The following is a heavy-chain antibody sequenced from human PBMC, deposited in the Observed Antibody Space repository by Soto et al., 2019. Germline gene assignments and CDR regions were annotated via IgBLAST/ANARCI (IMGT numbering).Heavy chain of an antibody. D-gene: IGHD3-10*01. CDR3: ARDRDHAFDI. J-gene: IGHJ3*02. Sequence: QVQLVESGGGVVQPGRSLRLSCAASGFTFSSYGMHWVRQAPGKGLEWVAVISYDGSNKYYADSVKGRFTISRDNSKNTLYLQMNSLRAEDTAVYYCARDRDHAFDIWGQGTMVTVS. V-gene: IGHV3-30*03. CDR2: ISYDGSNK. CDR1: GFTFSSYG.